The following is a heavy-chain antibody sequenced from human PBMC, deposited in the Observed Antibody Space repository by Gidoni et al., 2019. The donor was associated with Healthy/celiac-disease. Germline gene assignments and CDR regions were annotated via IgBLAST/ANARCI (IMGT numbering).Heavy chain of an antibody. CDR1: GFTFSSYW. CDR2: IKQDGSEK. J-gene: IGHJ4*02. D-gene: IGHD6-13*01. Sequence: EVQLVASGGGLVQPGGSLRLYFAASGFTFSSYWMSWVRQAPGKGLEWVANIKQDGSEKYYVDAVKGRVTISRDNAKNSLYLQMNSLRAEDTAVYYCARGMAAAERYWGQGTLVTVSS. V-gene: IGHV3-7*03. CDR3: ARGMAAAERY.